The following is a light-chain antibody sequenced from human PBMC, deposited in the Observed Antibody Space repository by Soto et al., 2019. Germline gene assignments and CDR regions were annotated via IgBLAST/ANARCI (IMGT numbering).Light chain of an antibody. CDR3: QEYYSTAPT. V-gene: IGKV4-1*01. CDR1: QRVLDSSNNKND. Sequence: DIVMTQSPDSLAVSLGERATINCKSSQRVLDSSNNKNDVAWYQQKPGQPPKLLIYWASIRESGFPDRFSGSGSGTDFTLTIGSLKAEDVAVYHCQEYYSTAPTVGQGTKVEIK. J-gene: IGKJ1*01. CDR2: WAS.